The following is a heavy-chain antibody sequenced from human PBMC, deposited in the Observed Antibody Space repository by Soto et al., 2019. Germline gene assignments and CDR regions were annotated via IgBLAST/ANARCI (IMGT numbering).Heavy chain of an antibody. Sequence: GGSLRLSCAASGFTFSSYAMSWVHQAPGKGLEWVSAISGSGGSTYYADSVKGRFTISRDNSKNTLYLQMNSLRAEDTAVYYCAKDLGSGYDFWSGYYPEGYYYYYMDVWGKGTTVTVSS. D-gene: IGHD3-3*01. CDR1: GFTFSSYA. CDR3: AKDLGSGYDFWSGYYPEGYYYYYMDV. V-gene: IGHV3-23*01. CDR2: ISGSGGST. J-gene: IGHJ6*03.